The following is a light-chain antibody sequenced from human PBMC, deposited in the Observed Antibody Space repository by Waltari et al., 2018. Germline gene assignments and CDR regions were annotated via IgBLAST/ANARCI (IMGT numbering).Light chain of an antibody. V-gene: IGKV1-5*03. Sequence: IQSTQSPYTLSASVGDRVTITFRARQSIIDWLAWYQPKPGIAPKRLINRASTIEHGAPSRFSCSGFGTDFNLAISSLPPDDFQLYYCQRHNPYFGGGTTVEI. CDR2: RAS. CDR3: QRHNPY. J-gene: IGKJ4*01. CDR1: QSIIDW.